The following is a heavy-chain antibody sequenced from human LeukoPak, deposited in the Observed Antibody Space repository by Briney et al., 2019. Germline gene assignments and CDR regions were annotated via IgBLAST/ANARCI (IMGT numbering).Heavy chain of an antibody. CDR2: IYYSGST. J-gene: IGHJ4*02. V-gene: IGHV4-39*01. CDR1: GGSISSDTY. D-gene: IGHD5-12*01. Sequence: SETLSLTCTVSGGSISSDTYWSWVRQPPGKGLEWIGSIYYSGSTYYNPSLKSRVTISVDTSKNQFSLKLSSVTAADTAVYYCARHTYSGYDQELYYFDYWGQGTLVTVSS. CDR3: ARHTYSGYDQELYYFDY.